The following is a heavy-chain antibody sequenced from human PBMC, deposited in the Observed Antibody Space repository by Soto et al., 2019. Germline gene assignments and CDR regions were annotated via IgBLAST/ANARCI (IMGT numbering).Heavy chain of an antibody. V-gene: IGHV1-18*01. CDR3: ARWYCSVGSCFTWWHFDL. D-gene: IGHD2-15*01. CDR1: GYSFDTFG. CDR2: ISIEKGDT. J-gene: IGHJ2*01. Sequence: QVQVVQSGAEVKKPGASVKVACKASGYSFDTFGMSWVRQAPGQGLEWMGWISIEKGDTNSAQKFQDRVTMTTDTSTRTAYMEVRILTSGDTAVYYCARWYCSVGSCFTWWHFDLWGRGTLVTVSS.